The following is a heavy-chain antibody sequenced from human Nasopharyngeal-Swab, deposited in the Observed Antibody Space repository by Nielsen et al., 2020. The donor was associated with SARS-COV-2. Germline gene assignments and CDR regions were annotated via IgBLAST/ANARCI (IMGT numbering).Heavy chain of an antibody. J-gene: IGHJ4*02. V-gene: IGHV3-30-3*01. CDR2: ISYDGSNK. CDR1: GFTFSSYA. Sequence: GESLKIPCAASGFTFSSYAMHWVRQAPGKGLEWVAVISYDGSNKYYADSVKGRFTISRDNSKNTLYLQMNSLRAEDTAVYYCAGTSGDYWGQGTLVTVSS. CDR3: AGTSGDY.